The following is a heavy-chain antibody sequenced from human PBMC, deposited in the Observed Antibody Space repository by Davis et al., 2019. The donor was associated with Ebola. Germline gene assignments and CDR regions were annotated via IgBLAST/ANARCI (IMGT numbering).Heavy chain of an antibody. D-gene: IGHD4-17*01. J-gene: IGHJ6*02. V-gene: IGHV3-30-3*01. CDR1: GFTFSSYA. Sequence: GGSLRLSCAASGFTFSSYAMHWVRQAPGKGLEWVAVISYDGSNKYYADSVKGRFTISRDNSKNTLYLQMNSLRDEDTAVYYCARVADYGDYPFYYGMDVWGQGTTVTVSS. CDR2: ISYDGSNK. CDR3: ARVADYGDYPFYYGMDV.